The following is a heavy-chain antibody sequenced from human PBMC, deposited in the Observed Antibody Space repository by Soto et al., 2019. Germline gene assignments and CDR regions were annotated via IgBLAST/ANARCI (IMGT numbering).Heavy chain of an antibody. CDR3: ARGRWYNWKVGAWFDP. CDR1: GGSFSGYY. V-gene: IGHV4-34*01. Sequence: QVQLQQWGAGLLNPSETLSLTCAVYGGSFSGYYWSWIRQPPGKGLEWIGEINHSASTNYNPSLKGRVTISVDTSKNQFSLKLGSVTAAATAVYYCARGRWYNWKVGAWFDPWGQGTLVTVSS. D-gene: IGHD1-20*01. CDR2: INHSAST. J-gene: IGHJ5*02.